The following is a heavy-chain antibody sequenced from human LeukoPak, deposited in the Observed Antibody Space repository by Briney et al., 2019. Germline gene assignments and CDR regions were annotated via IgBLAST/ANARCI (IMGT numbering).Heavy chain of an antibody. CDR3: ALGRQYYFDY. CDR2: INWNGGST. V-gene: IGHV3-20*04. CDR1: GFTFDDYG. D-gene: IGHD1-26*01. Sequence: GGSLRLSCAVSGFTFDDYGMSWVRQAPGKGLEWVSGINWNGGSTGYADSVKGRFTISRDNAKNSLYLQMNSLRAEDTALYYCALGRQYYFDYWGQGTLVTVSS. J-gene: IGHJ4*02.